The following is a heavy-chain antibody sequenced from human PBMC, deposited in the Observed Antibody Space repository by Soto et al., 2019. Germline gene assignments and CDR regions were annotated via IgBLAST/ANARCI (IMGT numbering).Heavy chain of an antibody. CDR1: GYTFTPHH. J-gene: IGHJ5*02. D-gene: IGHD5-12*01. V-gene: IGHV1-46*01. Sequence: GASVKVSCKASGYTFTPHHMHWVRQAPGQGPEWMGIFNPSDGSTNYAQKFQGRVTMTRDTSTSTVYMELSSLRSEDTAMYYCARGQGYNYVRWFDPWGQGTLVTVSS. CDR2: FNPSDGST. CDR3: ARGQGYNYVRWFDP.